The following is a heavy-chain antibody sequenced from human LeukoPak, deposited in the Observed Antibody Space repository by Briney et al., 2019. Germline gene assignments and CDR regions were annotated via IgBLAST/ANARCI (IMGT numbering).Heavy chain of an antibody. CDR1: GFTFSEHS. D-gene: IGHD3-16*01. J-gene: IGHJ5*02. CDR3: AKGRYASCFDP. CDR2: IKRDGGNT. Sequence: GGSLRLSCEASGFTFSEHSMSWVRQAPGKGLEWVSTIKRDGGNTYYTDSVEGRFTISRDNSKNTLYLEMNTLRAEDTAVYYCAKGRYASCFDPWGQGTQVTVSS. V-gene: IGHV3-23*01.